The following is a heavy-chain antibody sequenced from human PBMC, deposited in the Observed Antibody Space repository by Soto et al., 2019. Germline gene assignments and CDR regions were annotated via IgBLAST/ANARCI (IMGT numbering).Heavy chain of an antibody. CDR3: ARANSAPDY. V-gene: IGHV1-46*01. CDR2: INPSGGSP. J-gene: IGHJ4*02. Sequence: QVQLVQSGAEVKKPGASVKVSCKASGYTFTDYYMHWVRQAPGQGLEWMGIINPSGGSPSYAQRFQGRITMTGDTSASTVFLDLSSLRYEDTAVYYCARANSAPDYWGQGTLGTVSS. D-gene: IGHD6-13*01. CDR1: GYTFTDYY.